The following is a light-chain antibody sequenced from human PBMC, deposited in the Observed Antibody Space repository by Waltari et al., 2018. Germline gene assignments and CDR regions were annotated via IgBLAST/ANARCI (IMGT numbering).Light chain of an antibody. J-gene: IGKJ2*01. CDR3: QQYNNWPLYT. Sequence: EIVITQSPATLSMSPVERATLSCRASQRVSSNFAWYQQKPGQAPRLLIYGASTRATGIPARFSGSGAGTEFTLTISSLQSEDFAVYYCQQYNNWPLYTFGQGTKLEIK. V-gene: IGKV3-15*01. CDR2: GAS. CDR1: QRVSSN.